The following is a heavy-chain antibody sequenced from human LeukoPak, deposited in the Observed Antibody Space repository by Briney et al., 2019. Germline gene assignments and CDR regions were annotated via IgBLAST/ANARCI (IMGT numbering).Heavy chain of an antibody. CDR2: ISGTGRST. D-gene: IGHD6-19*01. J-gene: IGHJ6*03. V-gene: IGHV3-23*01. CDR3: ATLAPGELWPHYSYYYMDV. Sequence: GGSLRLSCVASGFTFSSYTMSWVRQAPGKGLEWVSVISGTGRSTYYADSVKGRFTISRDNSKNTLYLQMNSLRAEDTAAYYCATLAPGELWPHYSYYYMDVWGKGTAVTVSS. CDR1: GFTFSSYT.